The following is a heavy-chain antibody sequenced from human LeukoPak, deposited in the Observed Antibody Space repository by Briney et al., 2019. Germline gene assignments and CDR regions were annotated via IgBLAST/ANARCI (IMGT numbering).Heavy chain of an antibody. J-gene: IGHJ4*02. D-gene: IGHD3-22*01. CDR1: GFTFSSYA. Sequence: GGSLRLSCAASGFTFSSYAMHWVRQAPGKGLEWVAVISYDGSNKYYADSVKGRFTISRDNSKNTLYLQMNSLRAEDTAVYYCAKSRTRITMILDYWGQGTLVTVSS. V-gene: IGHV3-30*04. CDR3: AKSRTRITMILDY. CDR2: ISYDGSNK.